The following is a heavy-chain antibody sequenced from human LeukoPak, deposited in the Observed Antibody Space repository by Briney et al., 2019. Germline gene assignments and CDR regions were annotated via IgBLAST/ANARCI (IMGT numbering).Heavy chain of an antibody. CDR2: IYPGDSDT. CDR3: ARGGVVPAAIGYSFDY. V-gene: IGHV5-51*01. J-gene: IGHJ4*02. Sequence: GESLKISCKGSGYSFTSYWIGWGRRMPGKGLEWMGIIYPGDSDTRYSPSFQGQVTISADKSISTAYLQWSSLKASDTAMYYCARGGVVPAAIGYSFDYWGQGTLVTVSS. CDR1: GYSFTSYW. D-gene: IGHD2-2*01.